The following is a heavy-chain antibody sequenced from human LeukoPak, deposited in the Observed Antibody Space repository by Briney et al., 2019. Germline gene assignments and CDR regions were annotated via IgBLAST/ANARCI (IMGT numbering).Heavy chain of an antibody. CDR3: AKVRPTVVVAATRGAFDY. V-gene: IGHV3-23*01. CDR1: GFTFSSYT. D-gene: IGHD2-15*01. J-gene: IGHJ4*02. CDR2: ISGSGGST. Sequence: QPGGSLRLSCAASGFTFSSYTMTWVRQAPGKGLEWVSAISGSGGSTYYADSVKGRFTISRDNSKNTLYLQMNSLRAEDTAVYYCAKVRPTVVVAATRGAFDYWGQGAQVTVSS.